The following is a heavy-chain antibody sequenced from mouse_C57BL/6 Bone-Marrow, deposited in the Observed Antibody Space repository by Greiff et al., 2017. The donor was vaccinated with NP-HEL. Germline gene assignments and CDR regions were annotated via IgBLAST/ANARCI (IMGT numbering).Heavy chain of an antibody. Sequence: VQLKESGAELAKPGASVKLSCKASGYTFTSYWMHWVKQRPGQGLEWIGYINPSSGYTKYNQKFKDKATLTADKSSSTAYMQLSSLTYEDSAVYYCATYGSGWYFDVWGTGTTVTVSS. CDR1: GYTFTSYW. CDR2: INPSSGYT. V-gene: IGHV1-7*01. D-gene: IGHD1-1*01. CDR3: ATYGSGWYFDV. J-gene: IGHJ1*03.